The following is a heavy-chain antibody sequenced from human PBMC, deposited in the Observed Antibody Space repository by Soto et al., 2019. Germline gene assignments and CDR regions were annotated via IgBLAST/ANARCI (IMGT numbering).Heavy chain of an antibody. J-gene: IGHJ4*02. CDR3: ARVGQDIVVVVPATRAGEFDN. D-gene: IGHD2-15*01. CDR2: MNPNSGNT. Sequence: ASVKVSCKASGYTFTSYDINWVRQATGQGLEWMGWMNPNSGNTGYAQKFQGRVTMTRNTSISTAYMELSSLRSEDTAVYYCARVGQDIVVVVPATRAGEFDNWGQGTLVTVSS. V-gene: IGHV1-8*01. CDR1: GYTFTSYD.